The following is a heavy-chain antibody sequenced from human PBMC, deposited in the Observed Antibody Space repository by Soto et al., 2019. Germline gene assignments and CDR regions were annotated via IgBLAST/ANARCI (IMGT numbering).Heavy chain of an antibody. CDR1: GGSISSSNW. CDR2: IYHSGST. J-gene: IGHJ6*02. CDR3: ARVKAADSSGWDYYCYYGMDV. D-gene: IGHD3-22*01. V-gene: IGHV4-4*02. Sequence: SETLSLTCAVSGGSISSSNWWSWVRQPPGKGLEWIGEIYHSGSTNYNPSLKSRVTISVDKSKNQFSLKLSSVTAADTAVYYCARVKAADSSGWDYYCYYGMDVWGQGTTVT.